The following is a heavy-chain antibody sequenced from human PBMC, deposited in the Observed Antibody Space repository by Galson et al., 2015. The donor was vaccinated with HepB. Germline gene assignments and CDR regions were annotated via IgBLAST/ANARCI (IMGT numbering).Heavy chain of an antibody. Sequence: SLRLSCAASGFTFSNYDMTWVRQAPGRGLEWVSFIRSSGDLTFYADSVKGRFTISRDNSKNTLFLEMNSLRAEDTAIYYCAKRNNYVSGGHPFDYWGQGILVTVSS. J-gene: IGHJ4*02. CDR3: AKRNNYVSGGHPFDY. CDR1: GFTFSNYD. V-gene: IGHV3-23*01. D-gene: IGHD2-15*01. CDR2: IRSSGDLT.